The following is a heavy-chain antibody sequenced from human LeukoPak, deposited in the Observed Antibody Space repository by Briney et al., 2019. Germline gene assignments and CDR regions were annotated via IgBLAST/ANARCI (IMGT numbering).Heavy chain of an antibody. Sequence: GGSLRLSCAASGFTFDNAWMNWVRQAPGRGLEWVGRIKSKTDGGTIAYAAPVKGRFTISRDDSKSTLYLQMNSLKTEDTAVYYCAKDGVAVAPFDYWGQGTLVTVSS. CDR3: AKDGVAVAPFDY. CDR1: GFTFDNAW. CDR2: IKSKTDGGTI. V-gene: IGHV3-15*01. J-gene: IGHJ4*02. D-gene: IGHD6-19*01.